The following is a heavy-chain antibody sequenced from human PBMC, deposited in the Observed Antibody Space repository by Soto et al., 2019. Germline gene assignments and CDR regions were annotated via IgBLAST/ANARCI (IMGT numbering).Heavy chain of an antibody. Sequence: ASVKVSCKASACSFNTYGITWLRQAPGQGLEWMGWISGYNGNTNYTQKFQGRVTMTTDTSTSTAYMELRSLRSDDTAIYYCARDSWVTVINGYGLDVWGPGTTVTVSS. CDR3: ARDSWVTVINGYGLDV. J-gene: IGHJ6*02. CDR1: ACSFNTYG. V-gene: IGHV1-18*01. D-gene: IGHD2-21*01. CDR2: ISGYNGNT.